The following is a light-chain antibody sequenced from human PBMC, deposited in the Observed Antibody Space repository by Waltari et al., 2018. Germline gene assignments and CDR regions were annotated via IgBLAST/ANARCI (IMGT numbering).Light chain of an antibody. V-gene: IGKV3-20*01. CDR1: QSISRY. CDR3: QHHFRLPAT. CDR2: GAS. Sequence: IMLTQSPGTLSLSPGERATLSCRASQSISRYLALYQQKPGQAPRLLIYGASTRSTGIPDRCSGSGSGTDFSLTISGLEPEDSAVYYCQHHFRLPATFGQGTKVEIK. J-gene: IGKJ1*01.